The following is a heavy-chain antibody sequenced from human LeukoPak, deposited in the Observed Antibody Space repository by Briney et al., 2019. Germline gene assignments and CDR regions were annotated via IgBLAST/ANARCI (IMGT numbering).Heavy chain of an antibody. Sequence: PSQTLSPTCTVSGGSISSGSYYWSWIRQPAGKGLEWIGRIYTSGSINYNPSLKSRVTISVDTSKNQFSMKLSSVTAADTAVYYCARDIVVVVAAKIQNWFDPWGQGTLVTVSS. CDR1: GGSISSGSYY. V-gene: IGHV4-61*02. CDR2: IYTSGSI. D-gene: IGHD2-15*01. J-gene: IGHJ5*02. CDR3: ARDIVVVVAAKIQNWFDP.